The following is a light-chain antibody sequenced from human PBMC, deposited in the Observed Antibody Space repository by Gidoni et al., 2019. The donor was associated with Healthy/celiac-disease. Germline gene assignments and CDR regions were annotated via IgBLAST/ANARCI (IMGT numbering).Light chain of an antibody. CDR2: GAS. J-gene: IGKJ2*01. V-gene: IGKV3-15*01. Sequence: EIVMTQSPATLSVSPGERATISCRASQSVSSNLAWYQQKPGQAPRLLIYGASTRATGIPARFSGSGSGTEFTLTISRLQSEDFAVYYCQQSNHWPQYTFGQGTKLEIK. CDR3: QQSNHWPQYT. CDR1: QSVSSN.